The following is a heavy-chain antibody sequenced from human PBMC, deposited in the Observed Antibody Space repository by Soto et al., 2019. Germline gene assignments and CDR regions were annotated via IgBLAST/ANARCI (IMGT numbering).Heavy chain of an antibody. CDR1: GFTFSSYS. J-gene: IGHJ5*02. Sequence: SGGSLRLSCAASGFTFSSYSMNWVRQAPGKGLEWVSYISSSSSTIYYADSVKGRFTISRDNAKNSLYLQMNSLRAEDTAVYYCARAVRGVMSWFDPWGQGTLVTVSS. CDR3: ARAVRGVMSWFDP. D-gene: IGHD3-10*01. V-gene: IGHV3-48*01. CDR2: ISSSSSTI.